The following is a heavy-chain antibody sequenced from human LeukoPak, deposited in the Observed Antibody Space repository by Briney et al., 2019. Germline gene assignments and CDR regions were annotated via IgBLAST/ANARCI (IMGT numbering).Heavy chain of an antibody. Sequence: PGGSLRLSCAASGFTLSGYWIHWVRQAPGKGLVWVARINPDGSITSYADSVKGRITISRDNAKNTLYLQMHSLRAEDTAVYYCARDRSSFFFDYWGQGTLVTVSS. CDR3: ARDRSSFFFDY. V-gene: IGHV3-74*01. D-gene: IGHD6-6*01. CDR2: INPDGSIT. J-gene: IGHJ4*02. CDR1: GFTLSGYW.